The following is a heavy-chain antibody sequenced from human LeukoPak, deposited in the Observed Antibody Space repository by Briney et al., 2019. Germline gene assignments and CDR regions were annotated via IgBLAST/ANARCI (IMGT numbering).Heavy chain of an antibody. CDR3: ARTTARRFDY. CDR2: INPTGGST. D-gene: IGHD6-6*01. V-gene: IGHV1-46*01. Sequence: ASVKVSCKASGGTFSSCAISWVRQAPGQGLEWMGIINPTGGSTTYAQKLQGRVTMTRDTSTSTVYMELSSLRSDDTAVYYCARTTARRFDYWGQGTLVTVSS. CDR1: GGTFSSCA. J-gene: IGHJ4*02.